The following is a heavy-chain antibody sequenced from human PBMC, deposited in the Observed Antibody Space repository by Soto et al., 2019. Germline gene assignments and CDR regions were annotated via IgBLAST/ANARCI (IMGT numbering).Heavy chain of an antibody. CDR1: GDSINSADYY. CDR3: ARVVQFYDSSGYSFYYFDY. V-gene: IGHV4-30-4*01. CDR2: IYYSRSD. Sequence: SETLSLTWTVSGDSINSADYYWIWLRQPPGKVLEWIGYIYYSRSDYYNPSLGRRATITIDTSRNQFSLNLMSVTAADTAVYYCARVVQFYDSSGYSFYYFDYWGQGALVTVSS. J-gene: IGHJ4*02. D-gene: IGHD3-22*01.